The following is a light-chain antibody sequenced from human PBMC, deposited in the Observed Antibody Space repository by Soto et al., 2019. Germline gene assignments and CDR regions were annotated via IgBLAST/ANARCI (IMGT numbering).Light chain of an antibody. V-gene: IGLV1-47*01. Sequence: QSVPAQPPLASWAPGERVTISCSGRSSHIGSNFDYWYQHLPGPAPQLVIYRNSQRPSGVPDRFSGSKSGTSASLAISGLQSEDEADYHCAGWEDSLSGYALGPGTKVTVL. J-gene: IGLJ1*01. CDR2: RNS. CDR1: SSHIGSNF. CDR3: AGWEDSLSGYA.